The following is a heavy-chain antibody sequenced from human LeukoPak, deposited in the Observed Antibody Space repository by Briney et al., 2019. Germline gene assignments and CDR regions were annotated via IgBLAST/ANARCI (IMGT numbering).Heavy chain of an antibody. J-gene: IGHJ4*02. Sequence: GGSLRLSCAASGFTFTSYWMNWVRQAPGKGLGWVANIKKDESEQYYVDSVKGRFTISRDNARNSLYLQMSSLRAEDTAVYYCARQNYGDAHDCWGQGTLVTVSS. V-gene: IGHV3-7*01. CDR2: IKKDESEQ. D-gene: IGHD4-17*01. CDR1: GFTFTSYW. CDR3: ARQNYGDAHDC.